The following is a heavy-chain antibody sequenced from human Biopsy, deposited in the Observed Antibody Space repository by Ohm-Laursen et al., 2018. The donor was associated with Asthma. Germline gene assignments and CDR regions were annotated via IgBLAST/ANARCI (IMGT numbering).Heavy chain of an antibody. V-gene: IGHV4-31*03. Sequence: TLSLTCTVSGDSIISGGCCWNWIRQHPGKGLEWIGYIHHSGTSYFNPSLKSRVSFSRDTSKNQFSLRLRSVTAADTAMYYCARIPRRSGSYFVDYWGQGTLVTVSS. CDR2: IHHSGTS. CDR3: ARIPRRSGSYFVDY. J-gene: IGHJ4*02. D-gene: IGHD3-22*01. CDR1: GDSIISGGCC.